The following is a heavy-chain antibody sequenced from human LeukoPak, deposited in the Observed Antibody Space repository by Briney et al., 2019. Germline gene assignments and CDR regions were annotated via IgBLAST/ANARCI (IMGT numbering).Heavy chain of an antibody. V-gene: IGHV3-7*01. CDR2: INQDGSEK. Sequence: GGSLRLSCAASGFIFSSHWMNWVRQAPGKGLEWVANINQDGSEKHYVESVRGRFTISRDNAQNSLYLQMNSLRAEDTAVYYCAREERDTPDAFDIWGQGTMVTVSS. D-gene: IGHD5-24*01. J-gene: IGHJ3*02. CDR3: AREERDTPDAFDI. CDR1: GFIFSSHW.